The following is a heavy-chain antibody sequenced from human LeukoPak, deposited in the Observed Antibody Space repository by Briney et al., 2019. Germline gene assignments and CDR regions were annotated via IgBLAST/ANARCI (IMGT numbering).Heavy chain of an antibody. V-gene: IGHV4-34*01. Sequence: SETLSLTCAVYGVSFSGYYWSWIRQPPGKGLEWLGEINHSGSTNYNPSLKSRVTISVDTSKNQFSLKLSSVTAADTAVYYCARGRVLDYVWGSYRYYFDYWGQGTLVTVSS. CDR1: GVSFSGYY. CDR2: INHSGST. J-gene: IGHJ4*02. CDR3: ARGRVLDYVWGSYRYYFDY. D-gene: IGHD3-16*02.